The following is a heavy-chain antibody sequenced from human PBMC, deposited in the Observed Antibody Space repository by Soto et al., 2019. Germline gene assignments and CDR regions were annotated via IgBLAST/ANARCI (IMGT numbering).Heavy chain of an antibody. CDR3: AKDPHSPMIPFGGVIVIKYFDY. Sequence: QVQLVESGGGVVQPGRSLRLSCAASGFTVSSYGMHWVRQAPGKGLEWVAVISYDGSNKYYADSVKGRFTISRDNSKNTLYLQMTSRSAEDTAVYYCAKDPHSPMIPFGGVIVIKYFDYWGQGTLDTVSS. CDR1: GFTVSSYG. CDR2: ISYDGSNK. V-gene: IGHV3-30*18. J-gene: IGHJ4*02. D-gene: IGHD3-16*02.